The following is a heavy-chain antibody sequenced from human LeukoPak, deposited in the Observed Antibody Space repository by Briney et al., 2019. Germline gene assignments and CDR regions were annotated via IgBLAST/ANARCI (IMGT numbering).Heavy chain of an antibody. J-gene: IGHJ1*01. CDR3: ANTAATV. D-gene: IGHD6-13*01. CDR2: IGSTGGST. Sequence: GGSLRPSCSASGFTFSSYATYWVRQAPGKGLDYVSTIGSTGGSTDYADSVKGRFTISRDNSKNTLYLQMSSLRAEDTAVYYCANTAATVWGQGTLVTVSS. CDR1: GFTFSSYA. V-gene: IGHV3-64D*09.